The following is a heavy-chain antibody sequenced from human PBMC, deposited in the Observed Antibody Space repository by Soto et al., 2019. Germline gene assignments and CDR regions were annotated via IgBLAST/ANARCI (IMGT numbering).Heavy chain of an antibody. CDR1: GYRFTDYW. V-gene: IGHV5-51*01. CDR3: AILGTYGTSFRYFDL. CDR2: ISPGDSEA. Sequence: GESLKISCQGSGYRFTDYWIGWVRQMPGKGPEWMGIISPGDSEARYSPSFQGQVTISADKSISTAYLQWSSLKASDTAMYYCAILGTYGTSFRYFDLCGKGALLTLSS. J-gene: IGHJ4*02. D-gene: IGHD6-6*01.